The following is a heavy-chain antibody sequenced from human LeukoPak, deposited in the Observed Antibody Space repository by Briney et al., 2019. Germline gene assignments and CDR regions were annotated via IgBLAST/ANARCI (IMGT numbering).Heavy chain of an antibody. V-gene: IGHV5-51*01. Sequence: GGALQISCKGSGYSFTSYWIGWGRQVPGKGLEWRGIIYPGDSDTRYSPSFQGQVTISADKSISTAYLQWSSLKASDTAMYYCARSTGDSSGYYPGGYGGQGTLVTVSA. D-gene: IGHD3-22*01. CDR3: ARSTGDSSGYYPGGY. CDR1: GYSFTSYW. J-gene: IGHJ4*02. CDR2: IYPGDSDT.